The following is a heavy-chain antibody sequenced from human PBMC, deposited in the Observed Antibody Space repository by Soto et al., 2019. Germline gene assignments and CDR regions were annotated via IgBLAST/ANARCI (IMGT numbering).Heavy chain of an antibody. V-gene: IGHV4-39*01. D-gene: IGHD2-21*02. CDR2: IYYSGST. Sequence: QLQLQESGPGLVKPSETLSLTCTVSGGSISSSSYYWGWIRQPPGKGLEWIGSIYYSGSTYYNPSRKCRVSISVETSKNQFSRKLSSVTAADTAVYYCARHPIVVVTARRYCWYFDLWGRGTLVTVSS. CDR3: ARHPIVVVTARRYCWYFDL. CDR1: GGSISSSSYY. J-gene: IGHJ2*01.